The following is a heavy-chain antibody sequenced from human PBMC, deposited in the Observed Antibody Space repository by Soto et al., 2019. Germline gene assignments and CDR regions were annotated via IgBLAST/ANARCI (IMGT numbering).Heavy chain of an antibody. CDR3: ARDIVVVPAATRYYYYGMDV. J-gene: IGHJ6*02. Sequence: EVQLVESGGGLVQPGGSLRLSCAASGFTFSSYSMNWVRQAPGKGLEWVSYISSSSSTIYYADSVKGRFTISRDIAKNSLYLQMNSLRDEDTAVYYCARDIVVVPAATRYYYYGMDVWGQGTTVTVSS. CDR1: GFTFSSYS. V-gene: IGHV3-48*02. CDR2: ISSSSSTI. D-gene: IGHD2-2*01.